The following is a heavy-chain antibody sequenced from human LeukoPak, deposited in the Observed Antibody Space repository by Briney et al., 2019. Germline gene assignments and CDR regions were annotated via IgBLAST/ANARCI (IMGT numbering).Heavy chain of an antibody. CDR2: INPNSGGT. V-gene: IGHV1-2*02. J-gene: IGHJ6*02. D-gene: IGHD3-3*01. Sequence: ASVKVSCKASGYTFTGYYMHWVRQAPGQGLEWMGWINPNSGGTNYAQKFQGRVTMTRNTSISTAYMELSSLRSEDTAVYYCARGSTYDFWSGYPYYYYGMDVWGQGTTVTVSS. CDR1: GYTFTGYY. CDR3: ARGSTYDFWSGYPYYYYGMDV.